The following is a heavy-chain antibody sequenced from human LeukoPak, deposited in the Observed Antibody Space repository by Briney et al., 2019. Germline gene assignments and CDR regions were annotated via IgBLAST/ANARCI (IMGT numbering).Heavy chain of an antibody. J-gene: IGHJ5*02. Sequence: SETLSLTCTVSGGSVSSGSYYWSWIRQPPGKGLEWIGYIYYSGSTNYNPSLKSRVTISVDTSKNQFSLKLSSVTAADTAVYYCARGRFSANWFDPWGQGTLVTVSS. D-gene: IGHD3-3*02. V-gene: IGHV4-61*01. CDR2: IYYSGST. CDR3: ARGRFSANWFDP. CDR1: GGSVSSGSYY.